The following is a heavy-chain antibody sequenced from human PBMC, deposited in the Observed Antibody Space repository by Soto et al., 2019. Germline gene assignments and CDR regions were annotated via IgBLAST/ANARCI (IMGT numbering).Heavy chain of an antibody. J-gene: IGHJ5*02. CDR1: GFTFTSFA. D-gene: IGHD6-19*01. CDR3: AKHPYSTGWSGWFDP. CDR2: VSYSGGST. V-gene: IGHV3-23*01. Sequence: LRLSCAASGFTFTSFAMSWVRQAPGKGLEWVSAVSYSGGSTYYADSVKGRFTISRDNSKSTLYLQMNSLRAEDTALYYCAKHPYSTGWSGWFDPWGQGTLVTVSS.